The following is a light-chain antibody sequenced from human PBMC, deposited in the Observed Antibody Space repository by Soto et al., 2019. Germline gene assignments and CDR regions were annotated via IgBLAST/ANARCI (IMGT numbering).Light chain of an antibody. CDR3: QQGYSSPQYA. CDR1: QTISSY. CDR2: AAS. J-gene: IGKJ2*01. V-gene: IGKV1-39*01. Sequence: DIQMTQSPSSLSASVGDRVTITCRASQTISSYLNWYQQKPGKAPKLLIYAASSLQSGVPSRFSGSGSRTDFTLTISSLQPEDFATYYCQQGYSSPQYAFGQGTKVDIK.